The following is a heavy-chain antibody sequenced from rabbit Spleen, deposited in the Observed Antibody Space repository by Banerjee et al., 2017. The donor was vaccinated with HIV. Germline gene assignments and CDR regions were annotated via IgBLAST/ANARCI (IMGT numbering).Heavy chain of an antibody. CDR1: GFSFSSGYY. V-gene: IGHV1S40*01. CDR3: ARGFYTYDDYDNFYGAYFNL. CDR2: IYAGSSGTT. J-gene: IGHJ4*01. D-gene: IGHD2-1*01. Sequence: QSLEESGGDLVKPGASLTLTCTASGFSFSSGYYMCWVRQAPGKGLEWIACIYAGSSGTTYYASWAKGRFTISKTSSTTMTLQMTSLTAADTATYFCARGFYTYDDYDNFYGAYFNLWGQGTLVTVS.